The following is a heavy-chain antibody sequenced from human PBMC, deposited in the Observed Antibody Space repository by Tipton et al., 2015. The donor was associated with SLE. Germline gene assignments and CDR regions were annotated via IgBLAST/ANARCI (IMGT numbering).Heavy chain of an antibody. V-gene: IGHV5-51*01. J-gene: IGHJ4*02. Sequence: QSGPEVKKPGESLKISCKGSGYSFTSYWIGWVRQMPGKGLAWMGIIYPGDSDPRYSPSFQGQVTISADKSISTAYLPWSSLKATDTAMYYCAKRGRWDHFDYWGQGTLVTVSS. D-gene: IGHD1-26*01. CDR3: AKRGRWDHFDY. CDR1: GYSFTSYW. CDR2: IYPGDSDP.